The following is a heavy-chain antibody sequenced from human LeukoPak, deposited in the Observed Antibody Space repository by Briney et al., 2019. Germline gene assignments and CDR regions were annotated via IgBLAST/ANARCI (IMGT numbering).Heavy chain of an antibody. J-gene: IGHJ6*03. V-gene: IGHV4-34*01. CDR2: INHSGST. CDR1: GGSFSGYY. Sequence: NSSETLSLTCAVYGGSFSGYYRSWMRQPPGKGLEWIGEINHSGSTNYNPSLKSRVTISVDTSKNQFSLKLSSVTAADTAVYYCARGQDIVATIVRPRNYYYMDVWGKGTTVTVSS. D-gene: IGHD5-12*01. CDR3: ARGQDIVATIVRPRNYYYMDV.